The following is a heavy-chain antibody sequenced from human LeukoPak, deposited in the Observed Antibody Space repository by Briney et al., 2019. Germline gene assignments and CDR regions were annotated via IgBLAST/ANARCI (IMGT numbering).Heavy chain of an antibody. V-gene: IGHV3-66*01. J-gene: IGHJ4*01. CDR3: VRGWDY. CDR1: GFTFSAYG. Sequence: GGSLRLSCAASGFTFSAYGMTWVRQAPGKGLEWVSVIYSGGSTYYADSVKGRFTISRDNSKNTVYLQMNNLRAEDTAVYYCVRGWDYWGQEPWSPSPQ. CDR2: IYSGGST. D-gene: IGHD2-15*01.